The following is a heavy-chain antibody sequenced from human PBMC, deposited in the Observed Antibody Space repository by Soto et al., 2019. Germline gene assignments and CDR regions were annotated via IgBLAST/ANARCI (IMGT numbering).Heavy chain of an antibody. CDR1: GGSVSSGSYY. CDR2: IYYSGST. V-gene: IGHV4-61*01. Sequence: QVQLQESGPGLVKPSETLSLTCTVSGGSVSSGSYYWSWIRQPPGKGLEWIGYIYYSGSTNYNPSLKSRVTISVDTSKNQFSLKLSSVTAADTAVYYCARVYPYYYDSSGYYAPPDYWGQGTLVTVSS. D-gene: IGHD3-22*01. J-gene: IGHJ4*02. CDR3: ARVYPYYYDSSGYYAPPDY.